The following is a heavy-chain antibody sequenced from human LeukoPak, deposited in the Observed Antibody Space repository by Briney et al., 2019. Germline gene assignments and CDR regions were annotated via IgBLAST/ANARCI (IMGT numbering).Heavy chain of an antibody. CDR1: GYTFTGYY. Sequence: GASVKVSCKASGYTFTGYYMHWVRQAPGQGLEWMGWINPNSGGTNYAQKFQGRVTMTRDTSISTAYMELSRLRSDDTAVYYCARDYPPQYYYDSSGYLSDAFDIWGQGTMVTVSS. CDR2: INPNSGGT. CDR3: ARDYPPQYYYDSSGYLSDAFDI. D-gene: IGHD3-22*01. J-gene: IGHJ3*02. V-gene: IGHV1-2*02.